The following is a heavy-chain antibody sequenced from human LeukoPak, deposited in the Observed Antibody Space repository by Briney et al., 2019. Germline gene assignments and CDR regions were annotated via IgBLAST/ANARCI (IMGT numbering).Heavy chain of an antibody. J-gene: IGHJ3*02. D-gene: IGHD3-9*01. Sequence: ASVKVSCKASGYTFTGYYMHWVRQAPGQGLEWMGWINPNSGGTNYAQKFQGRVTMTRDTSISTAYMELSRLRSDDTAVYYRANLRYFDWSYDAFDIWGQGTMVTVSS. CDR3: ANLRYFDWSYDAFDI. CDR2: INPNSGGT. V-gene: IGHV1-2*02. CDR1: GYTFTGYY.